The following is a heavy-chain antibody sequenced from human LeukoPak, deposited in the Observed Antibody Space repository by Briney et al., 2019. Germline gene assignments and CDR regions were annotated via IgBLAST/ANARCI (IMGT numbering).Heavy chain of an antibody. CDR3: ARDSSGWYGQIYWYFDL. J-gene: IGHJ2*01. CDR1: GGSISSSNW. Sequence: PSETLSLTCAVSGGSISSSNWWSWVRQPPGKGLEWIGEIYHSGSTNYNPSLKSRVTISVDTSKNQFSLKLSSVTAADTAVYYCARDSSGWYGQIYWYFDLWGRGTLVTVSS. D-gene: IGHD6-19*01. CDR2: IYHSGST. V-gene: IGHV4-4*02.